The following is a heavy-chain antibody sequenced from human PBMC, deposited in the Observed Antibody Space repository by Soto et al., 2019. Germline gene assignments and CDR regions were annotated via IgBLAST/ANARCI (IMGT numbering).Heavy chain of an antibody. CDR3: AKVSWYRRGWCDS. D-gene: IGHD6-13*01. CDR1: GFTLRNYG. V-gene: IGHV3-30*18. CDR2: ISRDGDK. Sequence: QVQLVESGGGVVQPGRSLRLSCAASGFTLRNYGMNWGRQAPGKGLELVALISRDGDKYYADSVKGRFSVYRDNSQNTMYLEMSAGRTDDTAVDDCAKVSWYRRGWCDSGGQGTLFTVSP. J-gene: IGHJ5*01.